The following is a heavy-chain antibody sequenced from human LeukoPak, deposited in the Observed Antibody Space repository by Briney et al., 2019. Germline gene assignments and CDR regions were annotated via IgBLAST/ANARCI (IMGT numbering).Heavy chain of an antibody. Sequence: SGGSLRLSCAASGFTFDDYGMSWVRQAPGKGLEWVSGINWNGGSTGYADSVKGRFTISRDNAKNSLYLQMNSLRAEDTALYYCARGRGDSGYDEFDYWGQGTLVTVSS. D-gene: IGHD5-12*01. J-gene: IGHJ4*02. CDR2: INWNGGST. CDR1: GFTFDDYG. CDR3: ARGRGDSGYDEFDY. V-gene: IGHV3-20*04.